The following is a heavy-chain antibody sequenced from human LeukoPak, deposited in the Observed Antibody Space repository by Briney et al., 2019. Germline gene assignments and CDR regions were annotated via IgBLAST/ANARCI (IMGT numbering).Heavy chain of an antibody. CDR1: GGSVSGGNYY. J-gene: IGHJ4*02. V-gene: IGHV4-61*01. CDR3: ARRPFDWGQDY. D-gene: IGHD3-9*01. Sequence: PSETLSLTCTVSGGSVSGGNYYCSWSRQSPGKGLEWIGYIHYSGSTVYNPSLKSRVTMSIDTSKNQFSLNLSSVTAADTAVYYCARRPFDWGQDYWGQGTLVTVSS. CDR2: IHYSGST.